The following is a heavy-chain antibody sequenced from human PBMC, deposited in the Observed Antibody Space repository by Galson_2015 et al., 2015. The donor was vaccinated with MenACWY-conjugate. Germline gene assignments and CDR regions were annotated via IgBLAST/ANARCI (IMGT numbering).Heavy chain of an antibody. V-gene: IGHV3-15*01. CDR1: GFTVRNPW. CDR3: TTIIVGATWGKDY. Sequence: SLRLSCAASGFTVRNPWMNWVRQAPGKGLEWVGQIKSKIDGGTTDYAEPVKGRFTISRDDSKSMVYLQMNSLKTDDTAMYYCTTIIVGATWGKDYWGQGTLVTVSS. D-gene: IGHD1-26*01. J-gene: IGHJ4*02. CDR2: IKSKIDGGTT.